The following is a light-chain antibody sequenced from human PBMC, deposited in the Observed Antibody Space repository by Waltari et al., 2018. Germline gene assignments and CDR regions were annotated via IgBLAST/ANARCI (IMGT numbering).Light chain of an antibody. CDR1: QSLLSSEGRPY. J-gene: IGKJ5*01. Sequence: EIVMTQTPLSLSVTPGQPASISCKSSQSLLSSEGRPYFYWYLQKPGQPPHLLIYEVSNRCSGVPDRFSGSGSGTDFTLKISRVEAEDVGVYYCMQSLLAPITFGQGTRLEIK. V-gene: IGKV2D-29*01. CDR2: EVS. CDR3: MQSLLAPIT.